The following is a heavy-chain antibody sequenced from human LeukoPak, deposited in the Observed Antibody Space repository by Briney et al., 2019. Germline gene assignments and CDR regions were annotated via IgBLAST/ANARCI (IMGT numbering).Heavy chain of an antibody. Sequence: GGSLRLSCTASRFTISSYSTNWVRQAPGKGLEWVSYISSSSSYIYYADSVKGRFTISRDNAKNSLYLQMNSLRAEDTAVYYCARDRHQRFGELFPWGQGTLVTVSS. CDR2: ISSSSSYI. D-gene: IGHD3-10*01. V-gene: IGHV3-21*01. CDR1: RFTISSYS. CDR3: ARDRHQRFGELFP. J-gene: IGHJ4*02.